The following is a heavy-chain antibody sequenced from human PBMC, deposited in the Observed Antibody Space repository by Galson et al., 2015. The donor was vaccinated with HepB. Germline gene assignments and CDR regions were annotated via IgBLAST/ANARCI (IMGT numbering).Heavy chain of an antibody. CDR3: AKSMMTFGGVIYFYYFDY. J-gene: IGHJ4*02. CDR2: ISWNSFSI. CDR1: GFSFDDYG. D-gene: IGHD3-16*02. V-gene: IGHV3-9*01. Sequence: SLRLSCAASGFSFDDYGMHWVRQAPGKGLEWVSGISWNSFSIGYADSVKGRFTISRDNAKNSLYLQMNSLRGEDTALYYCAKSMMTFGGVIYFYYFDYWGQGTLVTVSS.